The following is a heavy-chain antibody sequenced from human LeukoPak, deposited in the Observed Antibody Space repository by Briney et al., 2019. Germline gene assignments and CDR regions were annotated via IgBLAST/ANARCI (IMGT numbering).Heavy chain of an antibody. V-gene: IGHV3-48*01. CDR2: ISSSSTTI. D-gene: IGHD3-22*01. J-gene: IGHJ4*02. Sequence: GGSLRLSCAASGFNVSSYSMNWVRQAPGKGLEWVSYISSSSTTIYYADSVKGRLTISRGNAKNSLYLQMNSLRAEDTAVYYCARDKNDSSGYYYGYWGQGTLVTVSS. CDR1: GFNVSSYS. CDR3: ARDKNDSSGYYYGY.